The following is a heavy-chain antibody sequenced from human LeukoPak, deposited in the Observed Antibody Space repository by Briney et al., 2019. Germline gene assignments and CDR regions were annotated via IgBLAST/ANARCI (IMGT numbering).Heavy chain of an antibody. CDR3: ARSYSYGPYYFDY. CDR1: GGSISSTRYY. Sequence: SESLSLTCTVSGGSISSTRYYWGWIRQPPGKGLEWIGSIYYSGSTYYKPSLKSRVTISVDTSKNQFSLKLRSVTAADTAVYYCARSYSYGPYYFDYWGQGTLVTVSS. J-gene: IGHJ4*02. V-gene: IGHV4-39*07. D-gene: IGHD5-18*01. CDR2: IYYSGST.